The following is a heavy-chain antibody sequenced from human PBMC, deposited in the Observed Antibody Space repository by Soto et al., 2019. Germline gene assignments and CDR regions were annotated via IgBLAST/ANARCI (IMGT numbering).Heavy chain of an antibody. D-gene: IGHD3-3*01. J-gene: IGHJ4*02. V-gene: IGHV3-33*01. CDR1: VLTFSSYV. CDR3: ARVLETYYFDS. CDR2: IWSDGNNK. Sequence: WGSLRLSCAASVLTFSSYVMHWVRQAPGKGLEWVAVIWSDGNNKYYADSVKGRFTISRDNSKKTLYLQMNSLRAEDTAVYYCARVLETYYFDSWGQGNMVTVS.